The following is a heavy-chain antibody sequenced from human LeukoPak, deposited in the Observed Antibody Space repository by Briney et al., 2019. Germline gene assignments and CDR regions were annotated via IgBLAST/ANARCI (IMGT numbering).Heavy chain of an antibody. V-gene: IGHV4-30-4*01. CDR1: GGSISSGDYY. Sequence: SETLSLTCTVSGGSISSGDYYWSWIRQPPGKGLEWIGYIYYSGSTYYNPSLKSRVTISVDTSKNQFSLKLSSVTAADTAVYYCARESVGNDYDSSGWGFDIWGQGTMVTVSS. CDR3: ARESVGNDYDSSGWGFDI. J-gene: IGHJ3*02. CDR2: IYYSGST. D-gene: IGHD3-22*01.